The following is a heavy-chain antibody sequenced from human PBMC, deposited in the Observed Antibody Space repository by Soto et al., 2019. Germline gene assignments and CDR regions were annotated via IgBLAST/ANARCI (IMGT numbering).Heavy chain of an antibody. CDR2: IATYNSNR. CDR3: ARVLRGVVNWFDP. D-gene: IGHD3-10*01. Sequence: HLVQSGPEVKKPGASVTVSCKTSGDTFTNFGLSWVRQAPGQGLEWMGLIATYNSNRNYAQKFQGRLTLTTDTSTSTAYMELKSLGYDDTAVYYCARVLRGVVNWFDPWGQGTLVTVSS. V-gene: IGHV1-18*01. CDR1: GDTFTNFG. J-gene: IGHJ5*02.